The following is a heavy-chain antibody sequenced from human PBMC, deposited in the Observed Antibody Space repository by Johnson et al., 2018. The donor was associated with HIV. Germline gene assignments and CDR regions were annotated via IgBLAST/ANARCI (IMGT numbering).Heavy chain of an antibody. Sequence: QMQVVESGGGVVQPGGSLRLSCTASGFTFSSFGMHWVRQAPGKGLEWVAFIRYDTSNKYYADSVKGRFTISRDNSRNTLDLQMNSLRAEDTAVYYCAKDFSSSWGRAFDIWGQGTMVTVSS. J-gene: IGHJ3*02. D-gene: IGHD6-13*01. V-gene: IGHV3-30*02. CDR3: AKDFSSSWGRAFDI. CDR2: IRYDTSNK. CDR1: GFTFSSFG.